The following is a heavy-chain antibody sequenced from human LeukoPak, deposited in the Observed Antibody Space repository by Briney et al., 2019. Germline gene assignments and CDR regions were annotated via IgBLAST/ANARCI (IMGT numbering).Heavy chain of an antibody. CDR1: GFTVSSHY. V-gene: IGHV3-66*01. CDR3: ARDDHSNFRFEY. CDR2: IYSGGST. Sequence: VGSLRLSCAASGFTVSSHYMSWVRQAPGKGLEWVSVIYSGGSTYYADSVKGRFTISRDNSKNTLYLQMNSLRAEDTAVYYCARDDHSNFRFEYWGQGTLVTVSS. D-gene: IGHD4-11*01. J-gene: IGHJ4*02.